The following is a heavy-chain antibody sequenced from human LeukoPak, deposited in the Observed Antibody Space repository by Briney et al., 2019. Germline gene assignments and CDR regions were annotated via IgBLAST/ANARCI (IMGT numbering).Heavy chain of an antibody. D-gene: IGHD1-26*01. J-gene: IGHJ3*02. CDR2: ISAYNGNT. Sequence: ASVKVSCKASGYTFTSYGISWVRQTPGQGLEWMGWISAYNGNTNYAQKLQGRVTMTTDTSTSTAYMELRSLRSDDTAVHYCARMGVPVVGPHAFDIWGQGTMVTVSS. V-gene: IGHV1-18*01. CDR1: GYTFTSYG. CDR3: ARMGVPVVGPHAFDI.